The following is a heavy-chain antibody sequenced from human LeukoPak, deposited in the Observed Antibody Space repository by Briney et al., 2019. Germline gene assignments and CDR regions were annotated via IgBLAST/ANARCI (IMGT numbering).Heavy chain of an antibody. J-gene: IGHJ6*03. CDR2: IYSGGST. Sequence: GVSLRLSCAASGFTVSSNYMIWVRQAPGKGLEGVSVIYSGGSTYYSDSVKGRFTISRDNSKNTLYLQMNRLRAEETAVYYWARGPTVTGSYHYYYMHVWGKGTTVRVS. CDR3: ARGPTVTGSYHYYYMHV. V-gene: IGHV3-53*01. CDR1: GFTVSSNY. D-gene: IGHD4-11*01.